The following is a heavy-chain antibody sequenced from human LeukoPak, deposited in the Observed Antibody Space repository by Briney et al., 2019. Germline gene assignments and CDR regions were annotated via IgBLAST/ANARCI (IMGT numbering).Heavy chain of an antibody. V-gene: IGHV4-38-2*02. CDR2: IYHSGST. Sequence: SETLSLTCTVSGYSISSGYYWGWIRQPPGKGLEWIGSIYHSGSTNYNPSLKSRVTISVDTSKNQFSLKLSSVTAADTAVYYCARVSYYDSSGYALGYYYYMDVWGKGTTVTISS. CDR3: ARVSYYDSSGYALGYYYYMDV. CDR1: GYSISSGYY. D-gene: IGHD3-22*01. J-gene: IGHJ6*03.